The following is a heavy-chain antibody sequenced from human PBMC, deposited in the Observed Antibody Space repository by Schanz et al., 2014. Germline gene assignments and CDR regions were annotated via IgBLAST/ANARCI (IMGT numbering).Heavy chain of an antibody. Sequence: PGGSLRLSCAASGFTFSDYYMSWIRQAPGKGLEWVSYISGTTTYTNYADSVKGRFTISRDNSKNTLYLQMNSLRADDTAVYFCARGTDWNLHYWGQGALVTVSS. CDR1: GFTFSDYY. D-gene: IGHD1-1*01. J-gene: IGHJ4*02. V-gene: IGHV3-11*06. CDR2: ISGTTTYT. CDR3: ARGTDWNLHY.